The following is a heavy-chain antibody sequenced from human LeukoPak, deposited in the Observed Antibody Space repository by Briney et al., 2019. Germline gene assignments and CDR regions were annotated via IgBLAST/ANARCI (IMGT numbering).Heavy chain of an antibody. J-gene: IGHJ5*02. D-gene: IGHD3-9*01. Sequence: SETLSLTCIVSGGSISSHYWSWIRQPPWKGLEWIGYIYYSGRTNYNLSLKSRVTIPVDTSKYQFSLKLSSVTAADTAVYYCARAPSHFLYYDILTGRRKNWFDPWGQGTLVTVSS. CDR2: IYYSGRT. V-gene: IGHV4-59*11. CDR3: ARAPSHFLYYDILTGRRKNWFDP. CDR1: GGSISSHY.